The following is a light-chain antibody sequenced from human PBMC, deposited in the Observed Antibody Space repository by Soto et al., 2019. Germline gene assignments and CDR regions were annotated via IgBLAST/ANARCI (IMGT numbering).Light chain of an antibody. V-gene: IGKV1-39*01. CDR2: AAS. Sequence: DVHRTHSPSSLSASVVYRVTITFLASQSISSYLNWYQQKPGKAPKLLIHAASSLESGVPSRFSGSGSGTDFTLTISSLQPEDSATYYCQQSYSIPVTFGQGTKVDI. J-gene: IGKJ2*01. CDR1: QSISSY. CDR3: QQSYSIPVT.